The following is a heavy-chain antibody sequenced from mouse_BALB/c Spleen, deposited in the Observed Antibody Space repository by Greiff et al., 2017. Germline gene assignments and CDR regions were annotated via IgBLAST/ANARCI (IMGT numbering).Heavy chain of an antibody. V-gene: IGHV1-7*01. D-gene: IGHD1-3*01. CDR3: ARSYKAMDY. Sequence: VKLQESGAELAKPGASVKMSCKASGYTFTSYWMHWVKQRPGQGLEWIGYINPSTGYTEYNQKFKDKATLTADKSSSTAYMQLSSLTSEDSAVYYCARSYKAMDYWGQGTSVTVSS. CDR1: GYTFTSYW. CDR2: INPSTGYT. J-gene: IGHJ4*01.